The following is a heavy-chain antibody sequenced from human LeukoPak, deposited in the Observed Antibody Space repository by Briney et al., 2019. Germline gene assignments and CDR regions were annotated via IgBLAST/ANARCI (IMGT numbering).Heavy chain of an antibody. D-gene: IGHD3-22*01. CDR1: EFTFSNAW. J-gene: IGHJ4*02. CDR2: ISSSSRYI. Sequence: NPGGSLRLSCAASEFTFSNAWMSWVRQAPGKGLEWVSSISSSSRYIYYADSVKGRFTISRDNAKNSLYLQMNSLRAEDTAVYYCARAPAHYYDSSDHYYVGESYFDYWGQGTLVTVSS. V-gene: IGHV3-21*01. CDR3: ARAPAHYYDSSDHYYVGESYFDY.